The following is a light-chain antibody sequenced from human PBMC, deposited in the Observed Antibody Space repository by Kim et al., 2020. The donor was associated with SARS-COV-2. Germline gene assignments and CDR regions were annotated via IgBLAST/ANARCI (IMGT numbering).Light chain of an antibody. CDR1: KVGDKY. Sequence: VYPVQTASITCSGEKVGDKYACWYQQKPGQSPVLVIYQDSKRPSGIPERFSGSNSGNTATLTISGTQAMDEADYCCQAWDSSTVVFGGGTQLTVL. V-gene: IGLV3-1*01. CDR3: QAWDSSTVV. CDR2: QDS. J-gene: IGLJ2*01.